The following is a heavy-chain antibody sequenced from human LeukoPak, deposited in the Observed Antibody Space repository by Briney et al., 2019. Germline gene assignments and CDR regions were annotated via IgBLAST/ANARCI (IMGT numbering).Heavy chain of an antibody. CDR2: INPNSGGT. D-gene: IGHD3-22*01. V-gene: IGHV1-2*02. CDR1: GYTFTGYY. Sequence: GSVRVSCKASGYTFTGYYMHWVRQAPGQGVERMGWINPNSGGTNYAQKFQGRVTITRDTSISTAYMELSRLRSDDTAVYYCARADLITMIVVVIEYYFDYWGQGTLVTVSS. J-gene: IGHJ4*02. CDR3: ARADLITMIVVVIEYYFDY.